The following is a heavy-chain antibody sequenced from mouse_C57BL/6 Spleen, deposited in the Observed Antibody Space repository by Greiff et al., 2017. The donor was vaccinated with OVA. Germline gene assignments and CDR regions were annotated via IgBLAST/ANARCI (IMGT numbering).Heavy chain of an antibody. CDR1: GYSITSGYY. CDR3: ARDWDVFFDY. V-gene: IGHV3-6*01. Sequence: EVQLVESGPGLVKPSQSLSLTCSVTGYSITSGYYWNWIRQFPGNKLEWMGYISYDGSNNYNPSLKNRISITRDTSKNQFFLKLNSVTTEDTATYYCARDWDVFFDYWGQGTTLTVSS. D-gene: IGHD4-1*01. CDR2: ISYDGSN. J-gene: IGHJ2*01.